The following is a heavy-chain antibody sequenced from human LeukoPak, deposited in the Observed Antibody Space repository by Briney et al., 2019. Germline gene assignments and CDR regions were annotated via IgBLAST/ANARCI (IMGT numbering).Heavy chain of an antibody. CDR3: ASAITMVRGADYNWFDP. V-gene: IGHV4-59*08. Sequence: SETLSLTCTVSGGSVSSYYWSWIRQPPGKGLEWIGYIYYSGSTIYNPSLKSRVTISLDTSKNQFSLKLSSVTAADTAVYYCASAITMVRGADYNWFDPWGQGTLVTVSS. CDR2: IYYSGST. CDR1: GGSVSSYY. D-gene: IGHD3-10*01. J-gene: IGHJ5*02.